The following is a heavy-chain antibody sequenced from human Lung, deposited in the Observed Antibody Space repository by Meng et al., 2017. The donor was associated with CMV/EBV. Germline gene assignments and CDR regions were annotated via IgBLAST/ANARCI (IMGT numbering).Heavy chain of an antibody. D-gene: IGHD1-26*01. CDR2: IYRSGST. CDR1: GVSISTDNW. V-gene: IGHV4-4*02. CDR3: AKEWLNATTGQFDY. Sequence: SGVSISTDNWWSWVRQPPGKGLEWIGEIYRSGSTNYSPSLKSRVTISIDRSKNQFSLRLTSVTAADTAVYYCAKEWLNATTGQFDYWGQGTLVTVSS. J-gene: IGHJ4*02.